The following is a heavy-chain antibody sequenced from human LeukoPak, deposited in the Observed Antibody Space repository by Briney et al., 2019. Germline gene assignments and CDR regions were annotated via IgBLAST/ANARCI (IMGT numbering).Heavy chain of an antibody. CDR3: AREVVPAAFDI. V-gene: IGHV3-64*01. Sequence: GGSLRLSCAASGFTFSSYAMHWVRQAPGKGLEYVSAISSNGGSTYYANSVKGRFTISRDNSKNTLYPQMGSLRAEDMAVYYCAREVVPAAFDIWGQGTMVTVSS. CDR2: ISSNGGST. J-gene: IGHJ3*02. CDR1: GFTFSSYA. D-gene: IGHD2-2*01.